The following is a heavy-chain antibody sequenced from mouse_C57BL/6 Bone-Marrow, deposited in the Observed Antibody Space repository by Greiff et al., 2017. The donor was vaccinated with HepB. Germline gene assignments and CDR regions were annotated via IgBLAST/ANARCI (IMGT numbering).Heavy chain of an antibody. V-gene: IGHV1-74*01. Sequence: VQLQQPGAELVKPGASVKVSCKASGYTFTSYWMHWVKQRPGQGLEWIGRIHPSDSDTNYNQKFKGKATLTVDKSSSTAYMQLSSLTSEDSAVYYCAIPPHYDSRVAFYYAMDYWGPGTSVTVSS. CDR3: AIPPHYDSRVAFYYAMDY. CDR1: GYTFTSYW. J-gene: IGHJ4*01. D-gene: IGHD1-1*01. CDR2: IHPSDSDT.